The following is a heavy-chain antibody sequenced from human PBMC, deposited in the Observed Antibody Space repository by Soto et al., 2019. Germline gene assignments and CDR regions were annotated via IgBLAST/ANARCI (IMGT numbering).Heavy chain of an antibody. Sequence: GGSLRLSCAASGFTFSSYGMHWVRQAPGKGLEWVAVIWYDGSNKYYADSVKGRFTISRDNSKNTLYLQMNSLRAEDTAVYYCARDLWGSPLTTYGMDVWGQGTTVTVSS. CDR1: GFTFSSYG. J-gene: IGHJ6*02. D-gene: IGHD3-16*01. CDR3: ARDLWGSPLTTYGMDV. CDR2: IWYDGSNK. V-gene: IGHV3-33*01.